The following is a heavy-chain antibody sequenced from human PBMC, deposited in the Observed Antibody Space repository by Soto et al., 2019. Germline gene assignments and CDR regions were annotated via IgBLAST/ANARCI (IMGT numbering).Heavy chain of an antibody. J-gene: IGHJ6*02. CDR3: AKSESIGWSTRYGMDV. CDR1: GFNFSNYA. V-gene: IGHV3-23*01. D-gene: IGHD6-19*01. Sequence: EVQLLEYGGGLVERGGSLRVSCVDSGFNFSNYAMTWVRQAPGKGLEWVSGMSGGGNSTYYADSVKGQFTISRDNSKNPLHQQMNSLRAEDKPVYYCAKSESIGWSTRYGMDVWGQGNTGTVSS. CDR2: MSGGGNST.